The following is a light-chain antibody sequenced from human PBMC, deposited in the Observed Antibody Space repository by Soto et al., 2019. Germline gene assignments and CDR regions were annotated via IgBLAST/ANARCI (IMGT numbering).Light chain of an antibody. J-gene: IGLJ3*02. Sequence: QSALTQPPSASGSPGQSVTISCTGTSSDLGAYNYVSWYRQHPGKAPKLLIFEVNSRPSGVPDRFSGSKSGNTASLTVSGLQAEDESHYYCSSYAGSNTWVFGGGTKLTVL. V-gene: IGLV2-8*01. CDR1: SSDLGAYNY. CDR3: SSYAGSNTWV. CDR2: EVN.